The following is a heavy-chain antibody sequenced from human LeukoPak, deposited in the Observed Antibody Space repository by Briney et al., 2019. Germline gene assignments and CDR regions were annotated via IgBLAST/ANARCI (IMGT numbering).Heavy chain of an antibody. J-gene: IGHJ4*02. CDR2: IYSGGST. V-gene: IGHV3-53*01. CDR3: ARAFGYDWRLDY. CDR1: GITDSSSY. D-gene: IGHD5-12*01. Sequence: GGSLRLSCAASGITDSSSYLSWVRQAPGKGLEWVSLIYSGGSTYYADSVKGRFTVSRDNSKNTLYLQMDSLRAEDTAVYYCARAFGYDWRLDYWGQGTLVTVSS.